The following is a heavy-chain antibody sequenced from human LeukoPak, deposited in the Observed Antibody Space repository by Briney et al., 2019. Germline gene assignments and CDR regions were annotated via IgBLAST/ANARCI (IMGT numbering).Heavy chain of an antibody. CDR2: IFYSGNT. Sequence: SETLSLTCTVSGVSISSYYWSWIRQPPGKGLEWIGYIFYSGNTIYNPSLRSRVTISADTSKNHFSLRLRSVTAADTAVYYCARLAAISGRDYPDDWGPGTLFTVSS. CDR1: GVSISSYY. V-gene: IGHV4-59*08. D-gene: IGHD6-25*01. CDR3: ARLAAISGRDYPDD. J-gene: IGHJ4*02.